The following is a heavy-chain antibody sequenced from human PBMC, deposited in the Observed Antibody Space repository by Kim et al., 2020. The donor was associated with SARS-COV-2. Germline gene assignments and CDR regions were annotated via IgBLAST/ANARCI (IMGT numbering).Heavy chain of an antibody. Sequence: GSGNTIYSRKFQGRVTLSTDTSASTAYMELSSLRSEDSAVYFCLGGYYFDYWGQGTLVTVSS. CDR2: GSGNT. CDR3: LGGYYFDY. V-gene: IGHV1-3*01. J-gene: IGHJ4*02. D-gene: IGHD2-15*01.